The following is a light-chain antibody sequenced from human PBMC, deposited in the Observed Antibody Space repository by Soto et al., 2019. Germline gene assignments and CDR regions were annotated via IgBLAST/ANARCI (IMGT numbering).Light chain of an antibody. CDR3: QQYGSSRWT. CDR1: QSVSNSY. CDR2: GAS. J-gene: IGKJ1*01. Sequence: EMGLTQSPGTLSLSPGERATLSCRASQSVSNSYLAWYQQKPGQAPRLLIYGASSRATGIPDRFSGSGSGTDFTLTISRLEPEDFAVYYCQQYGSSRWTFGQGTKVEIK. V-gene: IGKV3-20*01.